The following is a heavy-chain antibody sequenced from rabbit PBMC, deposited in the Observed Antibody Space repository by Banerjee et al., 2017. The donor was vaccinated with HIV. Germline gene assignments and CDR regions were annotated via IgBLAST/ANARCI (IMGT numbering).Heavy chain of an antibody. V-gene: IGHV1S40*01. Sequence: QSLEESGGDLVQPEGSLTLTCTASGFTLSSYWMWWVRQAPGKGLEWIACINTSSGNTVYASWAKGRVTISKTSWTTVTLQMTSLTAADTATYFCARRAMMTLVMKLWGQGTLVTVS. D-gene: IGHD2-1*01. CDR2: INTSSGNT. CDR3: ARRAMMTLVMKL. CDR1: GFTLSSYW. J-gene: IGHJ6*01.